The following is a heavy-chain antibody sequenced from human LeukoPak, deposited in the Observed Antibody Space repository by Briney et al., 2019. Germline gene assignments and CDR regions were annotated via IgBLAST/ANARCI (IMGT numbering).Heavy chain of an antibody. J-gene: IGHJ4*02. CDR1: GYTFTGYY. D-gene: IGHD2-15*01. CDR2: INPNSGGT. V-gene: IGHV1-2*02. CDR3: APLDGGGRIFDY. Sequence: GASVKVSCKASGYTFTGYYMHWVRQAPGQGLEWVGWINPNSGGTNYAQKFQGRVTMTRDTSISTAYMELSRLRSDDTAVYYCAPLDGGGRIFDYWGQGTLVTVSS.